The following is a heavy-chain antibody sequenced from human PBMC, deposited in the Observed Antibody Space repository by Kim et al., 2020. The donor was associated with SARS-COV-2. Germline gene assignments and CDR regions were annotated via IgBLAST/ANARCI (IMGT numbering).Heavy chain of an antibody. CDR1: GFTFSDYY. D-gene: IGHD3-3*01. CDR2: ISSSGSTI. Sequence: GGSLRLSCAASGFTFSDYYMSWIRQAPGKGLEWVSYISSSGSTIYYADSVKGRFTISRDNAKNSLYLQMNGLRAEDTAVYYCARENSHITIFGVVTRIGMDIWSQGTTVTVSS. V-gene: IGHV3-11*01. CDR3: ARENSHITIFGVVTRIGMDI. J-gene: IGHJ6*02.